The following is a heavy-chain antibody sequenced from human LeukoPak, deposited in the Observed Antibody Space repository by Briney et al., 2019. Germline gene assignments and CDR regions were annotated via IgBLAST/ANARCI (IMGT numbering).Heavy chain of an antibody. J-gene: IGHJ4*02. CDR1: GFTFSSYA. Sequence: PGGSLRLSCAASGFTFSSYAMSWVRQAPGKGLEWVSAISGSGGGTYYADSVKGRFTISRDNSKNTLYLQMNSLRAEDTAVYYCAIVRGVRDPYYFDYWGQGTLVTVSS. V-gene: IGHV3-23*01. CDR2: ISGSGGGT. D-gene: IGHD3-10*01. CDR3: AIVRGVRDPYYFDY.